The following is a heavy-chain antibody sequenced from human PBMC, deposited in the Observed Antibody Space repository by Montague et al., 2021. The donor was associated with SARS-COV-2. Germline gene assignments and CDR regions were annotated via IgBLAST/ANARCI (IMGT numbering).Heavy chain of an antibody. CDR2: INHSGST. D-gene: IGHD2-2*02. CDR3: ASLTLGYCSSTSCYSDWFDP. CDR1: GGSFSGYY. J-gene: IGHJ5*02. V-gene: IGHV4-34*01. Sequence: SETLSLTCAVYGGSFSGYYWSWIRQPPGTGLEWIGEINHSGSTNSNPSLKSQVTISVDTSKTQFSLKLSPVTAADTAVYYCASLTLGYCSSTSCYSDWFDPWGQGTLVTVSS.